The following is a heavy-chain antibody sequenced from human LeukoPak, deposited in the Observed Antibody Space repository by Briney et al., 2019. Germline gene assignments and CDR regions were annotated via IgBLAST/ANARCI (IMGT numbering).Heavy chain of an antibody. J-gene: IGHJ4*02. D-gene: IGHD6-19*01. CDR2: ISYDGSNK. V-gene: IGHV3-30*03. CDR1: GFTFSSYG. CDR3: AVSVAGTLGDY. Sequence: GGSLRLSCAASGFTFSSYGMHWVRQAPGKGLEWVAVISYDGSNKYYADSVKGRFTISRDNSKNTLYLQMNSLRAEDTAVYHCAVSVAGTLGDYWGQGTLVTVSS.